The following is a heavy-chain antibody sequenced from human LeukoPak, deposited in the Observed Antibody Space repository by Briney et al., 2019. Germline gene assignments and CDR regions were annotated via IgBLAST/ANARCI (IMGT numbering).Heavy chain of an antibody. CDR2: ISGYNGNT. CDR3: ARSGRGTYYYFDL. D-gene: IGHD5-12*01. V-gene: IGHV1-18*01. Sequence: ASVKVSCKASTYTFTRYGISWVRQAPGQGLEWMGWISGYNGNTNYAQKFLGRVSMTADTATSTAYMELRSLTSDDTAMHYCARSGRGTYYYFDLWGQGTLVTVSS. J-gene: IGHJ4*02. CDR1: TYTFTRYG.